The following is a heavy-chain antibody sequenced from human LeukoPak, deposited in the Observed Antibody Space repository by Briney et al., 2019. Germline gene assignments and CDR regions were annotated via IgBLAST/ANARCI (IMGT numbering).Heavy chain of an antibody. D-gene: IGHD6-13*01. J-gene: IGHJ4*02. CDR1: GFTFSSYW. Sequence: GGSLRLSCAASGFTFSSYWMSWVRQAPGKGLEWVANINQDESEKYHVDSVKGRFTISRDNAKNSLYVQMNSLRAEDTAVYYCASPSTGYSSSWRPLGYWGQGTLVTVSS. CDR3: ASPSTGYSSSWRPLGY. CDR2: INQDESEK. V-gene: IGHV3-7*02.